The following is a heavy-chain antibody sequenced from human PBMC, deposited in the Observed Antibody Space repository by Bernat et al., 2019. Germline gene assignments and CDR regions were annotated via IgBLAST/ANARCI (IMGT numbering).Heavy chain of an antibody. CDR3: ARDSGEYSSSSVFFDY. D-gene: IGHD6-6*01. J-gene: IGHJ4*02. V-gene: IGHV3-33*01. Sequence: QVQLVESGGGVVQPGRSLRLSCSASGFTFSSYGMHWVRQAPGKGLEGVAVIWHDGSNKYYADSVKGRFTISRDNSKNTLYLQRNSLRAEDTAVYYCARDSGEYSSSSVFFDYWGQGTLVTVSA. CDR1: GFTFSSYG. CDR2: IWHDGSNK.